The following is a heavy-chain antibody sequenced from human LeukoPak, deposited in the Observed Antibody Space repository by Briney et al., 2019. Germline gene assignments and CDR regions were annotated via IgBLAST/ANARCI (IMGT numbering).Heavy chain of an antibody. J-gene: IGHJ4*02. CDR2: IWYDGSNK. D-gene: IGHD5-12*01. CDR3: VRDIGGFYRGYGDS. V-gene: IGHV3-33*01. CDR1: GFTFRNHG. Sequence: PGRSLRLSCAASGFTFRNHGMYWVRQAPGKGLEWVAVIWYDGSNKYYGDSVKGRFTISRDNSKNSLYLQMDSLRVEDTAVYYCVRDIGGFYRGYGDSWGQGTLVTVPS.